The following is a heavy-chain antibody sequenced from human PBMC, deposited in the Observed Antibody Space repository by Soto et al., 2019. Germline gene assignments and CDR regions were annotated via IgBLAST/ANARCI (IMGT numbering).Heavy chain of an antibody. CDR1: GYTFTSYG. Sequence: ASVKVSCKASGYTFTSYGISWVRQAPGQGLEWMGWISAYNGNTNYAQKLQGRVTMTTDTSTSTAYMELRSLRSDDTAVYYCARDPSSWYVLDYYYYMDVWGKGTTVTVSS. CDR2: ISAYNGNT. V-gene: IGHV1-18*01. J-gene: IGHJ6*03. CDR3: ARDPSSWYVLDYYYYMDV. D-gene: IGHD6-13*01.